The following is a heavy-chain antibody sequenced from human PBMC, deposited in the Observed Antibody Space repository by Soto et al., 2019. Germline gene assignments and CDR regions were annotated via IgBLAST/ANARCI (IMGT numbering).Heavy chain of an antibody. CDR3: ARDRDNSNWPNFDS. Sequence: QVQLVQSGSEVKKPGSSVRVSCKTSGDTFSIYTISWVRQAPGQGLEWMGRVLPFLDITSYSQRFQGRVXXTXDXPTTTAYMELTSLRSEDTAVYYCARDRDNSNWPNFDSWGQGTLVTVSS. D-gene: IGHD6-13*01. J-gene: IGHJ4*02. V-gene: IGHV1-69*02. CDR2: VLPFLDIT. CDR1: GDTFSIYT.